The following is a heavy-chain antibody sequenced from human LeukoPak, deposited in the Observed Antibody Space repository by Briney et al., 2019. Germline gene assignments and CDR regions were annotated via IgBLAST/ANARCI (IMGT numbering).Heavy chain of an antibody. CDR3: AREFRAYCGGDCYSYYYYGMDV. D-gene: IGHD2-21*02. V-gene: IGHV1-69*04. J-gene: IGHJ6*02. CDR1: GGTFSSYA. Sequence: SVKVSCNSSGGTFSSYAISWVRQAPGQGLEWMGRIIPILGIANYAQKFQGRVTITADKSTSTAYMELSSLRSEDTAVYYCAREFRAYCGGDCYSYYYYGMDVWGQGTTVTVSS. CDR2: IIPILGIA.